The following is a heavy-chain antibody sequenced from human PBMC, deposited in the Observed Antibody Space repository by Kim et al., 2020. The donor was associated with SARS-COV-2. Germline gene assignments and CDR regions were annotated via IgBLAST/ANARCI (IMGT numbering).Heavy chain of an antibody. V-gene: IGHV3-23*01. CDR2: FSGSGPDA. D-gene: IGHD2-15*01. CDR3: TRDSPGSKGDS. Sequence: GGSLRLSCAASGFTFSTYAMTWVRQAPGKGLEWVSAFSGSGPDAYYADSVKGRFTISTDNSKNTLYLQMNSLRAEDTAVYYCTRDSPGSKGDSWGQGTLVTVSS. J-gene: IGHJ4*02. CDR1: GFTFSTYA.